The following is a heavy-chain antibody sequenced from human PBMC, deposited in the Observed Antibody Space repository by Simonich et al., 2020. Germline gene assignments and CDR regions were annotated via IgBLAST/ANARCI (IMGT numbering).Heavy chain of an antibody. CDR1: GYTFTGYY. Sequence: QVQLVQSGAEVKKPGASVKVSCKASGYTFTGYYMHWVRQAPGQGLGVMGWNNPKRGGTKYAQEVQGRVTMTRDTSISTAFMERGRLRSEDTAVYYCARWPSIPASYGSGGYFDYWGQGTLVTGSS. V-gene: IGHV1-2*02. CDR2: NNPKRGGT. CDR3: ARWPSIPASYGSGGYFDY. J-gene: IGHJ4*02. D-gene: IGHD3-10*01.